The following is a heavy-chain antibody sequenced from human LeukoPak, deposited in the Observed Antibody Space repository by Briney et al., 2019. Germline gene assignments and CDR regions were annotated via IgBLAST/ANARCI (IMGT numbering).Heavy chain of an antibody. CDR1: GGSISSYY. CDR2: IYYSGST. CDR3: ARHNSNLDY. Sequence: SETMSLTCTVSGGSISSYYWSWIRQPPGKGLEWIGYIYYSGSTNYNPSLKSRVTISVDTSKNQFSLKLSSVTAADTAVYFCARHNSNLDYWGQGTLVTVSS. D-gene: IGHD4-11*01. J-gene: IGHJ4*02. V-gene: IGHV4-59*01.